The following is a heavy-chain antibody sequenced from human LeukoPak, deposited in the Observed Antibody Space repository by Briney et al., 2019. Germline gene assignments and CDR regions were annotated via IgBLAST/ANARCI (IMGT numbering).Heavy chain of an antibody. CDR1: GFAFSSYA. Sequence: GGSLRLSCAASGFAFSSYAMHWVRQAPGKGLEWVAVISYDGSNKYYADSVKGRFTTSRDNSKNTLYLQMNSLRAEDTAVYYCARQELDIVAPNFDYWGQGTLVTVSS. V-gene: IGHV3-30*04. CDR2: ISYDGSNK. J-gene: IGHJ4*02. D-gene: IGHD5-12*01. CDR3: ARQELDIVAPNFDY.